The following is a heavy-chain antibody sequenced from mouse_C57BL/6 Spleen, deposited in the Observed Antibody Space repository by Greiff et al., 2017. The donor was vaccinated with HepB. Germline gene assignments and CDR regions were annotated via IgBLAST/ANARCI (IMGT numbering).Heavy chain of an antibody. CDR3: ARTPLLLRNFDY. D-gene: IGHD1-1*01. CDR2: ISYDGSN. V-gene: IGHV3-6*01. J-gene: IGHJ2*01. Sequence: EVQLQESGPGLVKPSQSLSLTCSVTGYSITSGYYWNWIRQFPGNKLEWMGYISYDGSNNYNPSLKNRISITRDTSKNQFFLKLNSVTTEDTATYYCARTPLLLRNFDYWGQGTTLTVSS. CDR1: GYSITSGYY.